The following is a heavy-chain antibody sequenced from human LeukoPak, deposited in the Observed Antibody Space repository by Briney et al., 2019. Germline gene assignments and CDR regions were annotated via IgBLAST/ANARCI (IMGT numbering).Heavy chain of an antibody. V-gene: IGHV4-38-2*02. J-gene: IGHJ5*02. CDR1: GYAISSGYY. D-gene: IGHD1-26*01. Sequence: SETLSLTCTVSGYAISSGYYWGWIRQPPGKGLEWIGSIYHSGSTYYNPSLKSRVTISVGTSKNQFSLKLSSVTAADTAVYYCARAFTGWELIGFDPWGQGTLVTVSS. CDR3: ARAFTGWELIGFDP. CDR2: IYHSGST.